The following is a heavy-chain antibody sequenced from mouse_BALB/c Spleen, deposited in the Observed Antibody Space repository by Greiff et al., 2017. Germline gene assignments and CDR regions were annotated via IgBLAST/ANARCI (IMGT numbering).Heavy chain of an antibody. V-gene: IGHV5-12-2*01. D-gene: IGHD2-3*01. CDR2: ISNGGGST. J-gene: IGHJ3*01. Sequence: EVQGVESGGGLVKPGGSLKLSCAASGFTFSSYTMSWVRQTPEKRLEWVAYISNGGGSTYYPDTVKGRFTISRDNAKNTLYLQMSSLKSEDTAMYYCARQGDGSWFAYWGQGTLVTVSA. CDR3: ARQGDGSWFAY. CDR1: GFTFSSYT.